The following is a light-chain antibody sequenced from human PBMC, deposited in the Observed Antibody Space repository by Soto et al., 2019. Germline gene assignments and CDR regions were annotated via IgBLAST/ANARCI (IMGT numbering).Light chain of an antibody. CDR1: QGIDSF. CDR2: AAS. V-gene: IGKV1-9*01. J-gene: IGKJ4*01. Sequence: IQLTQSPSSLSAFVGDRVTITCRASQGIDSFLVWYQQIPGKAPKLLIYAASTLQSGVPSRFSGSGSGTDFTLTISSLQPEDCATYYCQQLNSFPLTFXGGTKVDIK. CDR3: QQLNSFPLT.